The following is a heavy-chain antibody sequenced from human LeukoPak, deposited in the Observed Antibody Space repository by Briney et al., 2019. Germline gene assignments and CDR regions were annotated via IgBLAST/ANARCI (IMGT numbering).Heavy chain of an antibody. J-gene: IGHJ5*02. Sequence: PGGSLRLSCAASGFTFSSSAMSWVRLAPGKGLEWVSGISGSDGSTYYADSVKGRFTISRDNSKNTVHLQMNSLRAEDTAVYYCARDATYTAMVTDWFDPWGQGTLVTVSS. D-gene: IGHD5-18*01. CDR1: GFTFSSSA. CDR3: ARDATYTAMVTDWFDP. V-gene: IGHV3-23*01. CDR2: ISGSDGST.